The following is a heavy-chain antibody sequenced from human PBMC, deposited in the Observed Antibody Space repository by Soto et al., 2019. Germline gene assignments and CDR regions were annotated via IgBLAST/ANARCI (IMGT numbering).Heavy chain of an antibody. V-gene: IGHV3-23*01. J-gene: IGHJ3*02. CDR3: AKDLYNWNYYSGYDYGSDAFDI. Sequence: GESLKISCAASGFTFSSYAMSWVRQAPGKGLEWVSAISGSGGSTYYADSVKGRFTISRDNSKNTLYLQMNSLRAEDTAVYYCAKDLYNWNYYSGYDYGSDAFDIWGQGTMVTVSS. CDR1: GFTFSSYA. CDR2: ISGSGGST. D-gene: IGHD5-12*01.